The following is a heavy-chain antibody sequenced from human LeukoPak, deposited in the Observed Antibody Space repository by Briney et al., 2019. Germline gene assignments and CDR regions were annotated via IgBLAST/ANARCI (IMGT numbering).Heavy chain of an antibody. Sequence: PGGSLRLSCAASGFTFSSYSMNWVRQAPGKGLEWVSSISSSSSYIYYADSAKGRFTISRDNAKNSLYLQMNSLRAEDTAVYYCARRRGYTHYYFDYWGQGTLVTVSS. V-gene: IGHV3-21*01. CDR2: ISSSSSYI. CDR3: ARRRGYTHYYFDY. CDR1: GFTFSSYS. J-gene: IGHJ4*02. D-gene: IGHD5-18*01.